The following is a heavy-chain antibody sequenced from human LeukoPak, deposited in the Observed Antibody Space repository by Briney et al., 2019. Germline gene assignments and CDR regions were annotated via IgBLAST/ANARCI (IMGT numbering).Heavy chain of an antibody. CDR2: ISWNSGSI. J-gene: IGHJ4*02. D-gene: IGHD2-15*01. CDR3: AKDLMLLGYCSGGSCSAFDY. CDR1: GFTFDDYA. V-gene: IGHV3-9*01. Sequence: GGSLRLSCAASGFTFDDYAMHWVRQAPGKGLEWVSGISWNSGSISYADSVKGRFTISRDNAKNSLYLQMNSLRAEDTALYYCAKDLMLLGYCSGGSCSAFDYWGQGTLVTVSS.